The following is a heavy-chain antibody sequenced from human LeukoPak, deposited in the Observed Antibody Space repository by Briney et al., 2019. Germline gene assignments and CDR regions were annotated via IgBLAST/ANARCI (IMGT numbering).Heavy chain of an antibody. CDR3: ASMDTATYWFDP. Sequence: GGSLRPSCAASGFTFSNYWMNWVRQAPGKGLEWVANIKQDGSEKYYVDSVKGRFTISRDNAKNSLYLQMNSLRAEDTAVYYCASMDTATYWFDPWGQGTLVTVSS. CDR1: GFTFSNYW. J-gene: IGHJ5*02. V-gene: IGHV3-7*01. D-gene: IGHD5-18*01. CDR2: IKQDGSEK.